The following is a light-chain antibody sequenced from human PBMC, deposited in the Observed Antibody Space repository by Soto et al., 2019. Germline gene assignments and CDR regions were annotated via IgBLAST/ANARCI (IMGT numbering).Light chain of an antibody. CDR1: QDINNY. CDR3: QQYDVVPCT. Sequence: DIQLTQSPASLSASVGDRVTITCQASQDINNYLIWYQQKPGKAPNLLIYDASTLGTGVSSRFRGNGSGTDFSVTINNLQPQDTATYYCQQYDVVPCTFGQGTKLEIK. J-gene: IGKJ2*02. CDR2: DAS. V-gene: IGKV1-33*01.